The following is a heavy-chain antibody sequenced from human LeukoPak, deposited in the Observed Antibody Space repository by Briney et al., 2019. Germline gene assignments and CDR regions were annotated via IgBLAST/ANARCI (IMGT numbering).Heavy chain of an antibody. CDR3: ARVMGYYYYMDV. CDR1: GYSIRSDYY. D-gene: IGHD3-16*01. J-gene: IGHJ6*03. CDR2: IYHSGST. V-gene: IGHV4-38-2*01. Sequence: TSETLSLTCAVSGYSIRSDYYWAWIRQPPGKGLEWIGNIYHSGSTYYNPSLNSRVTISVDTSKNQSSLRLSSVTAADTAVFYCARVMGYYYYMDVWGTGTTVTVSS.